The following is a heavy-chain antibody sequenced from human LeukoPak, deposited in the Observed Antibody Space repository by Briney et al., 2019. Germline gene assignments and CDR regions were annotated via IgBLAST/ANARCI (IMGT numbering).Heavy chain of an antibody. V-gene: IGHV4-39*01. CDR2: IYYSGRT. Sequence: SETLSLTCLVPGGSISSSSYYWGWIRQPPGKGLEWIGSIYYSGRTYYNPSLKRRVTISVDTSKNQFSLKLSSVTAADTAVYYCARPSITMVRGFDPWGQGTLVTVSS. D-gene: IGHD3-10*01. J-gene: IGHJ5*02. CDR3: ARPSITMVRGFDP. CDR1: GGSISSSSYY.